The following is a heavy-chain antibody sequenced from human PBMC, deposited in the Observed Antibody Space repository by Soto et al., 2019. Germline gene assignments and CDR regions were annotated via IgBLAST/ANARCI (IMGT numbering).Heavy chain of an antibody. Sequence: PGGSLRLSCAASGFTFNIYDLHWVRQAPGKGLEWVAVISFGGTKKYYSDSVKGRFTISRDNLKNTLYLQMNNLRVEDAALYFCAREDDYGYRYINYGLDVWGQGTTVTVSS. CDR2: ISFGGTKK. V-gene: IGHV3-30-3*01. CDR3: AREDDYGYRYINYGLDV. CDR1: GFTFNIYD. D-gene: IGHD4-17*01. J-gene: IGHJ6*02.